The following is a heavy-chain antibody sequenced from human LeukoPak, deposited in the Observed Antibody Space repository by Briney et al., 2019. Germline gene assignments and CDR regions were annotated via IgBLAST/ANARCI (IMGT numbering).Heavy chain of an antibody. CDR3: AISAGDWFDP. CDR1: GGSISSHY. CDR2: IHYTGST. Sequence: SETLSLTCTVSGGSISSHYWSWIREPPGKGLEWVGNIHYTGSTNYNPSLKCRVTMSVDTSKNHFSLALTSVTAADTAVYYCAISAGDWFDPWGQGTLVTVSS. J-gene: IGHJ5*02. V-gene: IGHV4-59*11. D-gene: IGHD1-26*01.